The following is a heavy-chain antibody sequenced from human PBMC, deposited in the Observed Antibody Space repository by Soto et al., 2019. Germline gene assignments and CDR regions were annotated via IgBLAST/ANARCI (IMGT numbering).Heavy chain of an antibody. D-gene: IGHD2-15*01. CDR2: IFYSGST. V-gene: IGHV4-39*01. J-gene: IGHJ5*02. CDR1: SGSISSTIYS. Sequence: QLQLQESGPGLVKHSETLSLTCTVSSGSISSTIYSWDWIRQPPGKGLEWIGSIFYSGSTYYNPSLKSRVTISVDTSKNQFSMTLTSVTAAATAVYYCARQCRGVTCHWFVPWGQGTLVTVSS. CDR3: ARQCRGVTCHWFVP.